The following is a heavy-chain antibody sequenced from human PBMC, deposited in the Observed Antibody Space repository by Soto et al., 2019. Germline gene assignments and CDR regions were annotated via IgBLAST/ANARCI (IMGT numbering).Heavy chain of an antibody. J-gene: IGHJ4*02. CDR2: ISCCGGST. Sequence: VGSLRLSCVASGFNFKKFAMAWVRQAPGEGLEWVSGISCCGGSTSYADSVKGRFSTARDDSKNTLSLQMNGLRVEDTAQYFCAKADGEQWLIPHLDNWGQGTLVTVSS. V-gene: IGHV3-23*01. CDR1: GFNFKKFA. CDR3: AKADGEQWLIPHLDN. D-gene: IGHD6-19*01.